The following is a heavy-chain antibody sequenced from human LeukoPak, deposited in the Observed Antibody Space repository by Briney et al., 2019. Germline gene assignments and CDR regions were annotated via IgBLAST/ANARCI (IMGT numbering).Heavy chain of an antibody. CDR1: GYTFTGHY. V-gene: IGHV1-2*02. CDR2: INPNSGGT. J-gene: IGHJ3*02. D-gene: IGHD2-2*02. Sequence: ASVKVSCKASGYTFTGHYMHWVRQAPGQGLEWMGWINPNSGGTNYAQKFQGRVTMTRDTSISTAYMELSRLRSDDTAVYYCAGEYCSSTSCYKAFDIWGQGTMVTVSS. CDR3: AGEYCSSTSCYKAFDI.